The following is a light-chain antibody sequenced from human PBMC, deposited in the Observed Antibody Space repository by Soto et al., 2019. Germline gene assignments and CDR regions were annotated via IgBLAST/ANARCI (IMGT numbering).Light chain of an antibody. CDR1: SSDVGGYNY. V-gene: IGLV2-14*03. J-gene: IGLJ1*01. CDR2: DVS. Sequence: SVLPQPACVSVSPGQAITISCTGTSSDVGGYNYVSWYQHHPGKAPKLLIYDVSNRPSGVSNRFSGSKSDNTASLTISGLQPEDEADYYCSSYTTSNTRQIVFGTGTKVPVL. CDR3: SSYTTSNTRQIV.